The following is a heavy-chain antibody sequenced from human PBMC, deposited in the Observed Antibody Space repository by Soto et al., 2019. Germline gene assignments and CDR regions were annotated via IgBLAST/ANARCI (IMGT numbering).Heavy chain of an antibody. V-gene: IGHV6-1*01. CDR3: ARPSIAVAGNDAFDI. Sequence: SQTLSLTCVISGDSVSSNSAAWNWIRQSPSRGLEWLGRTYYRSQWYNDYAVSVKSRITINPDTSKNQFSLQLNSVTPEDTAVYYCARPSIAVAGNDAFDIWGQGTMVTVSS. CDR1: GDSVSSNSAA. J-gene: IGHJ3*02. D-gene: IGHD6-19*01. CDR2: TYYRSQWYN.